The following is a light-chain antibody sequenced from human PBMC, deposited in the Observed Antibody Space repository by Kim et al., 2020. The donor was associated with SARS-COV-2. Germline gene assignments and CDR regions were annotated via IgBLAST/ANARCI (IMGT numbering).Light chain of an antibody. Sequence: ASVGYRVTITCRASQSISNYLNWYQQKPGKAPKLLIYAASSLQSGVPSRFSGSGSGTDFTLTISSLQPEDFATYYCQQSYTTPWTFGQGTKVDIK. CDR1: QSISNY. J-gene: IGKJ1*01. CDR3: QQSYTTPWT. V-gene: IGKV1-39*01. CDR2: AAS.